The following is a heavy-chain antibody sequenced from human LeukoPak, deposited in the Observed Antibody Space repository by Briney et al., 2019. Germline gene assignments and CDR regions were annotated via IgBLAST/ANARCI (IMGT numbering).Heavy chain of an antibody. J-gene: IGHJ4*02. CDR3: ASFLFGDPGGY. CDR2: INHSGST. CDR1: GGSFSGYY. V-gene: IGHV4-34*01. Sequence: SETLSLTCAVYGGSFSGYYWSWIRQPPGKGLEWIGEINHSGSTNYNPSLKSRVTISVDTSKNQFSLKLSSVTAADTAVYYCASFLFGDPGGYWGQGTLVTVSS. D-gene: IGHD3-10*01.